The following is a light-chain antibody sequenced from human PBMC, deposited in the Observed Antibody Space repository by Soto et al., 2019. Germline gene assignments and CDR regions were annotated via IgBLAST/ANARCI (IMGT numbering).Light chain of an antibody. CDR2: TAS. CDR1: QSISSH. CDR3: QQGYSLPYT. J-gene: IGKJ2*01. Sequence: DIQMTQSPSSLSASVGDRVTITCRASQSISSHLSWYQQKPGKVSDLLIYTASSLHSGVPSRFSGSGSGTHFTLTISSLQPEDFATYYCQQGYSLPYTLGQGTKLDIK. V-gene: IGKV1-39*01.